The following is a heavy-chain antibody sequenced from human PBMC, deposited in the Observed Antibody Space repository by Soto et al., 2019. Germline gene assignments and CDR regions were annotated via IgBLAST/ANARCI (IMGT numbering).Heavy chain of an antibody. CDR3: ARTTTTGGRFRWFDP. CDR1: GLPLSVNY. D-gene: IGHD4-4*01. V-gene: IGHV3-11*01. Sequence: QVQLVEPGGGLVKPGGSRRLSVAASGLPLSVNYMSWIPQAPGKGLEGISYISSRGTTIYYADSVKGRFTISRDNAESSLYLQMSSLRAEDTAVYYCARTTTTGGRFRWFDPWGQGTLVTVSS. CDR2: ISSRGTTI. J-gene: IGHJ5*02.